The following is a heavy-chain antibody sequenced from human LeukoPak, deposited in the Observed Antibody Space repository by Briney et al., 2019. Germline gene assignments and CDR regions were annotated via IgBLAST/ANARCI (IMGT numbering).Heavy chain of an antibody. J-gene: IGHJ3*02. CDR2: INPNSGGT. D-gene: IGHD3-22*01. Sequence: ASVKVSCKASGYTFTGYYMHWVRQAPGQGLEWMGWINPNSGGTNYAQKFQGWVTMTRDTSISTAYMELSSLRSEDTAVYYCAADSSYYYDSSGYWADGAFDIWGQGTMVTVSS. CDR3: AADSSYYYDSSGYWADGAFDI. V-gene: IGHV1-2*04. CDR1: GYTFTGYY.